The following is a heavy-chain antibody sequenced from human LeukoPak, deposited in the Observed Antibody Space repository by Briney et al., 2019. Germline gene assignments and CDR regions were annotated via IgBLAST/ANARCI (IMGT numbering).Heavy chain of an antibody. CDR2: IHYSGST. D-gene: IGHD3-10*01. J-gene: IGHJ3*02. CDR3: ARLRWFGELPNDGFDI. V-gene: IGHV4-39*01. CDR1: DGPISSRNYY. Sequence: SETLSLTCTVSDGPISSRNYYWGWIRQPPGKGLEWIGSIHYSGSTNYKSSLKSRVTISVDTSKNQFSLKLSSVTAADTAVYYCARLRWFGELPNDGFDIWGQGTMVTVSS.